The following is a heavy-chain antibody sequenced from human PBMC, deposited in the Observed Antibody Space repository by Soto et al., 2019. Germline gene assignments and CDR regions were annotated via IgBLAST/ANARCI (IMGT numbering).Heavy chain of an antibody. CDR3: AKSYLTYYDYIWGSYSQYYFDY. V-gene: IGHV3-23*01. CDR1: GFTFSSYA. CDR2: ISGSGGST. J-gene: IGHJ4*02. Sequence: EVQLLESGGGLVLPGGSLRLSCAASGFTFSSYAMSWVRQAPGKGLEWVSAISGSGGSTYYADSVKGRFTISRDNSKNTLYLQMNSLRAEDTAVYYCAKSYLTYYDYIWGSYSQYYFDYWGQGTLVTVSS. D-gene: IGHD3-16*01.